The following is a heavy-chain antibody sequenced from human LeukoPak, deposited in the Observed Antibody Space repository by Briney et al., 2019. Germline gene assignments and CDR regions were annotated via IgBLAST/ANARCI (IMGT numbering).Heavy chain of an antibody. V-gene: IGHV3-53*01. CDR3: ARGVEPLAANTLAY. Sequence: GGSLRLSCAAAGFTVITNDMTWVRQAPGKGLEWVSVLYSDGNTKYADSVQGRFTISRDNSKNTLYLEMNSLSPDDTAVYYCARGVEPLAANTLAYWGQGTLVTVS. J-gene: IGHJ4*02. D-gene: IGHD1-14*01. CDR2: LYSDGNT. CDR1: GFTVITND.